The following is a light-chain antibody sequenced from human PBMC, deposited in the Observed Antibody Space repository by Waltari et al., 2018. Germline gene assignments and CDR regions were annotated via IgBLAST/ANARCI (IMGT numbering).Light chain of an antibody. CDR3: SSFAGSTNWV. V-gene: IGLV2-8*01. CDR1: TSAIGGYNH. Sequence: QSALTQPPSASGSPGQSVTISCPGTTSAIGGYNHVSWYQQHPGKAPKLMIYEVTKRPSGVPDRFSASKSGNTASLTVSGLQAEDEADYYCSSFAGSTNWVFGGGTKLTVL. J-gene: IGLJ3*02. CDR2: EVT.